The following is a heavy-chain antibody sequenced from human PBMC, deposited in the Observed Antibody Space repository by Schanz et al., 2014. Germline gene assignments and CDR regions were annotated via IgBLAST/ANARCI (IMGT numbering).Heavy chain of an antibody. J-gene: IGHJ6*02. CDR2: ISATSNFV. Sequence: QLVESGGGLVKPGGSLRLSCATSGFNLRRYSMNWVRQAPGGGLEWVSSISATSNFVHYAASVEGRFTVSRDNANNVMYLQMNSLRAEDTAVYYCARSYSSGWYPYYYGMDVWGQGTTVTVSS. CDR1: GFNLRRYS. V-gene: IGHV3-21*01. D-gene: IGHD6-19*01. CDR3: ARSYSSGWYPYYYGMDV.